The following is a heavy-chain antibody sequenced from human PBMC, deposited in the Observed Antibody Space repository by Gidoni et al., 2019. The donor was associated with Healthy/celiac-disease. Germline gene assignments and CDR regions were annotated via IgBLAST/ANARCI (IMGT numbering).Heavy chain of an antibody. CDR3: ARGIVVVPAAEISRPKLRYFDWFSIGMDV. CDR2: IIPIFGTA. Sequence: QVQLVQSGAEVKKPGSSVKVSCKASGGTFSSYAISWVRPAPGQGLEWMGGIIPIFGTANYAQKFQGRVTITADESTSTAYMELSSLRSEDTAVYYCARGIVVVPAAEISRPKLRYFDWFSIGMDVWGQGTTVTVSS. J-gene: IGHJ6*02. V-gene: IGHV1-69*01. CDR1: GGTFSSYA. D-gene: IGHD3-9*01.